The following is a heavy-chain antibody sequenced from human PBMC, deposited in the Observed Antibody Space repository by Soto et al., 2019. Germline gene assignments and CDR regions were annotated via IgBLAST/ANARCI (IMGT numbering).Heavy chain of an antibody. V-gene: IGHV4-4*02. CDR3: ARGDNWRLDL. J-gene: IGHJ5*02. Sequence: QVQLQESGPGLVKPSGTLSLTCAVSGDSITSSAWWSCVRQPPGKGLEWIGEIHLGGTTNYNPSLKSRVTISVDKSKNQFTLILNSVTAADTAIYYCARGDNWRLDLWGQVTLVTVSS. CDR2: IHLGGTT. CDR1: GDSITSSAW. D-gene: IGHD1-20*01.